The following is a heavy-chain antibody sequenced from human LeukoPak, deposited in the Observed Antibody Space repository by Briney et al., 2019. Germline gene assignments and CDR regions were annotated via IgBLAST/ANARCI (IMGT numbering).Heavy chain of an antibody. CDR2: IIPIFGTA. V-gene: IGHV1-69*05. Sequence: SVKVSCTASGGTFSSYAISWVRQAPGQGLEWMGGIIPIFGTANYAQKFQGRVTITTDESTSTAYMELSSLRSEDTAVYYCARGGLHDYRNPPHYFDYWGQGTLVTVSS. CDR3: ARGGLHDYRNPPHYFDY. J-gene: IGHJ4*02. D-gene: IGHD4-11*01. CDR1: GGTFSSYA.